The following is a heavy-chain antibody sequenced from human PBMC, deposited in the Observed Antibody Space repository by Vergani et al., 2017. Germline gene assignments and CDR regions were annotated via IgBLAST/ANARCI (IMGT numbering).Heavy chain of an antibody. V-gene: IGHV3-23*01. Sequence: EVQLLESGGGLVQLGGSLRLSCAASGFPFSTYAMTWVRQAPGKGLEWVSTISSDGGSTYYADSVKGRFTISRDNSKNTLSLQMNSLTAEDTAIYYCAGPQGTSAYYYGGLDDWGQGILVTVSS. CDR3: AGPQGTSAYYYGGLDD. D-gene: IGHD3-22*01. CDR1: GFPFSTYA. J-gene: IGHJ4*02. CDR2: ISSDGGST.